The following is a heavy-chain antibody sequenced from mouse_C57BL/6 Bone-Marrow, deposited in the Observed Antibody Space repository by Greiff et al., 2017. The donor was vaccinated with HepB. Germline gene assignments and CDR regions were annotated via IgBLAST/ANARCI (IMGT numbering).Heavy chain of an antibody. Sequence: QLQQSGPGLVQPSQSLSITCTVSGFSLTSYGVHWVRQSPGKGLEWLGVIWRGGSTDYNAAFMSRLSITKDNSKSQVFFKMNSLQADDTAIYYCAKVPFYYGSSYWYFDVWGTGTTVTVSS. CDR1: GFSLTSYG. CDR2: IWRGGST. D-gene: IGHD1-1*01. V-gene: IGHV2-5*01. J-gene: IGHJ1*03. CDR3: AKVPFYYGSSYWYFDV.